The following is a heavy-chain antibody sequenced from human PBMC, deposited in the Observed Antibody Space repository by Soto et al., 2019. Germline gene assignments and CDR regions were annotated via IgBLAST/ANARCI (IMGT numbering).Heavy chain of an antibody. CDR1: GYTFTGYY. Sequence: VASVKVACKASGYTFTGYYMRWVRQAPGQGLEWMGIINPSGGSTSYAQKFQGRVTMTRDTSTSTVYMELSSLRSEDTAVYYCARGPWLRFDTDYWGQGTLVTVSS. D-gene: IGHD3-22*01. CDR3: ARGPWLRFDTDY. V-gene: IGHV1-46*01. J-gene: IGHJ4*02. CDR2: INPSGGST.